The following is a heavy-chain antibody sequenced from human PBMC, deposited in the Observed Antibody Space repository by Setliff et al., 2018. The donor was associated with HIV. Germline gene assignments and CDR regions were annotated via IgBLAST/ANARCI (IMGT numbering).Heavy chain of an antibody. V-gene: IGHV3-43D*04. Sequence: QTGGSVRLSCAASGFTFDDYTMHWVRQAPGKGLEWISLISWNGGSKDYAESVKGRFTISRGNSKNSLYLQMNSLRAEDTAVYYCARDTELAYVDYCGQGTLVTVSS. CDR1: GFTFDDYT. CDR2: ISWNGGSK. CDR3: ARDTELAYVDY. J-gene: IGHJ4*02.